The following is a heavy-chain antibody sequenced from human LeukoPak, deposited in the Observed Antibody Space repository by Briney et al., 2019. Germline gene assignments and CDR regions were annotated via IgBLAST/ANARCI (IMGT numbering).Heavy chain of an antibody. D-gene: IGHD6-13*01. V-gene: IGHV4-34*01. CDR3: ARSRRGSSSWHYYYYYMDV. Sequence: PSETLSLTCAVYGGSFSGYYWSWIRQPPGKGLEWIGEINHSGSTNYNPSLKSRVTISVDTPKNQYSLKLSSVTAADTAVYYCARSRRGSSSWHYYYYYMDVWGKGTTVTISS. CDR1: GGSFSGYY. J-gene: IGHJ6*03. CDR2: INHSGST.